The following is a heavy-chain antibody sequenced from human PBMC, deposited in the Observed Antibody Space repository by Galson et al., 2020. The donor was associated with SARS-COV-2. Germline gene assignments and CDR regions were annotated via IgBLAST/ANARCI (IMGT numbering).Heavy chain of an antibody. CDR1: GFTFSNAW. V-gene: IGHV3-15*01. J-gene: IGHJ4*02. D-gene: IGHD2-15*01. CDR2: IKSKIDGGTT. Sequence: TGGSLRLSCAASGFTFSNAWMSWVRQAPGKGLEWVGRIKSKIDGGTTDYAAPVKGRFTISRDDSKNMVYLQMNSLKTEDTAVYHCTTIDRHCSSGGCYFGYWGQGTLVTVSS. CDR3: TTIDRHCSSGGCYFGY.